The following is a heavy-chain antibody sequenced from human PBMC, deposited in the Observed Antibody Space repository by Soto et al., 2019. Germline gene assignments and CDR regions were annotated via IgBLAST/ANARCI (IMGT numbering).Heavy chain of an antibody. Sequence: QLQLVQSGAQVTKPGASVKVSCRISGPTFITYFIHWVRQAPGQGLEWMGWIIPISGAANYAQKFQGRVTITADKSTSTSYMELSSLRSEDTAVYYCARDMTRTVVPYFDFWGQGTLVTVSS. CDR3: ARDMTRTVVPYFDF. V-gene: IGHV1-69*06. CDR2: IIPISGAA. CDR1: GPTFITYF. J-gene: IGHJ4*02. D-gene: IGHD1-7*01.